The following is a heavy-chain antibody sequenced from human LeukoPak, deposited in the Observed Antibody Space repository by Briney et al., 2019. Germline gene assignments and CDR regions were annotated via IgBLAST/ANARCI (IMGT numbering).Heavy chain of an antibody. CDR1: GGSISSYY. CDR3: ARVYYDILTGHQYFQH. J-gene: IGHJ1*01. D-gene: IGHD3-9*01. CDR2: IYTSGST. Sequence: SETLSLTCTVSGGSISSYYWSWIRQPAGKGLEWIGRIYTSGSTNYNPSLKNRVTMSVDTSKNQFSLKLSSVTAADTAVYYCARVYYDILTGHQYFQHWGQGTLVTVSS. V-gene: IGHV4-4*07.